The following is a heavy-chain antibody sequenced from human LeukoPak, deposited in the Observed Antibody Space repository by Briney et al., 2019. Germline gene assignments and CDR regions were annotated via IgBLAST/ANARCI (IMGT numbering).Heavy chain of an antibody. Sequence: PSETLSLTCAVSGGPLTSYYWTWIRQPAGKGLEWIGRIYTTGFTNYHPSLKSRVTVSIDTSKNQFYLKLTSVTAADTAVYYCAREDYNFLWGQGTLVTVSS. CDR3: AREDYNFL. CDR2: IYTTGFT. CDR1: GGPLTSYY. J-gene: IGHJ4*02. D-gene: IGHD3-3*01. V-gene: IGHV4-4*07.